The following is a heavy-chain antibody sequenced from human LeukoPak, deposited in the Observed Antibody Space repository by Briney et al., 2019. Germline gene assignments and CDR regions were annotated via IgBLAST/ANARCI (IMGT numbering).Heavy chain of an antibody. D-gene: IGHD2-2*01. CDR1: GGTLTNYA. CDR3: ARDSYCSDTTCLGHYYYGMDV. CDR2: VIIISATT. Sequence: SVKVSCKASGGTLTNYAISWVRQAPGQGLEWMGGVIIISATTDYAQKFQGRVTITADESTRTAYMELSSLRSEDTAVYYCARDSYCSDTTCLGHYYYGMDVWGQGTTVTVSS. V-gene: IGHV1-69*01. J-gene: IGHJ6*02.